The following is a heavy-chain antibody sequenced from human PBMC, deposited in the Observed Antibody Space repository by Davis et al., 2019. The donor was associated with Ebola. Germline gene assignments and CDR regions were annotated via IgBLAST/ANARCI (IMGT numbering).Heavy chain of an antibody. D-gene: IGHD6-19*01. CDR2: IFYSGST. CDR3: ARGWDSSGWKD. V-gene: IGHV4-59*01. Sequence: GSLRLSCTVSGGSIIRNYWSWIRQPPGKGLEWIGNIFYSGSTNYNPSLKSRVTISVDTSKNQFSLKLSSVTAADTAVYYCARGWDSSGWKDWGQGTLVTVSS. J-gene: IGHJ4*02. CDR1: GGSIIRNY.